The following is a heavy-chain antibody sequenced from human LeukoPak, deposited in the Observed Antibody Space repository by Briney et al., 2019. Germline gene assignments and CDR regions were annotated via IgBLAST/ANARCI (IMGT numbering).Heavy chain of an antibody. CDR2: FTSMSRTI. Sequence: GGSLRLSCAASGFTFSSYAMTWVRQAPGKGLEWVSSFTSMSRTIYYADSVKGRFTISRDDAKNTLYLQMNSLRAEDTAVYYCARGGYHAYYLDYWGQGSLVTVSS. D-gene: IGHD5-18*01. V-gene: IGHV3-21*01. J-gene: IGHJ4*02. CDR1: GFTFSSYA. CDR3: ARGGYHAYYLDY.